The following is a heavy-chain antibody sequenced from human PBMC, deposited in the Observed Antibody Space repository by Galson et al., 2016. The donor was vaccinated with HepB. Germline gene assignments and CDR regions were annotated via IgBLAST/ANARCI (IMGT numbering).Heavy chain of an antibody. CDR3: AKRPYSYGWHYGMDV. CDR2: ISDNGHAT. Sequence: SLRLSCAGSGFTFNSYAMNWVRQAPGKGLEWISLISDNGHATYYADPVRGRFSIARDNSKNTLYLQMNSLRADDTAVYYCAKRPYSYGWHYGMDVWGQGTTVTVSS. J-gene: IGHJ6*02. CDR1: GFTFNSYA. V-gene: IGHV3-23*01. D-gene: IGHD5-18*01.